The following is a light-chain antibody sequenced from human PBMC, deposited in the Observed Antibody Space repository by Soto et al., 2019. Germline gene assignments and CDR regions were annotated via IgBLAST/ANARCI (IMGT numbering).Light chain of an antibody. CDR3: HQYGSSPST. Sequence: ENVLTQSPGTLSLSPGERATLSCRASQSVSSSFLAWYQQRPGQAPRLLIYGASSRATGIPDRFSGSGSGTDFTLTISRLEPEDFAVYYCHQYGSSPSTVGQGTKVDIK. V-gene: IGKV3-20*01. J-gene: IGKJ1*01. CDR2: GAS. CDR1: QSVSSSF.